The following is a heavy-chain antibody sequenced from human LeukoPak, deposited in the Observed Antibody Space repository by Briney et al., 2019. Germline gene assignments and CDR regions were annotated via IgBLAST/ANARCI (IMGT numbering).Heavy chain of an antibody. J-gene: IGHJ6*03. D-gene: IGHD2-2*01. CDR1: GGSISSYY. CDR2: IYYGGST. V-gene: IGHV4-59*01. CDR3: ARTTEGYCSRTSCYGFSYSYYMDV. Sequence: SETLSLTCTVSGGSISSYYWSWIRQPPGKGLEWIGYIYYGGSTNYNPSLKSRVTISVDTSKNQFSLKLSSVTAADTAVYYCARTTEGYCSRTSCYGFSYSYYMDVWGKGTTVTISS.